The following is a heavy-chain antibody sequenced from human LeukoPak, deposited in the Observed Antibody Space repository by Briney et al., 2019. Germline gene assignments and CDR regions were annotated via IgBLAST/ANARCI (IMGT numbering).Heavy chain of an antibody. Sequence: GGSLRLSCAASGFTFSSYAMSWVRQAPGKGLEWVSAISGSGGSTYYADSVKGRFSISRDNSKNTVYLQMNSLRAEDTAVYYCAKDNDFWSGYSDYWGQGTLVTVSS. J-gene: IGHJ4*02. D-gene: IGHD3-3*01. CDR3: AKDNDFWSGYSDY. V-gene: IGHV3-23*01. CDR1: GFTFSSYA. CDR2: ISGSGGST.